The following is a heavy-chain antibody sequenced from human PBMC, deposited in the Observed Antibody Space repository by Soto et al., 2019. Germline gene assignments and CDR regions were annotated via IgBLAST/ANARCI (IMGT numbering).Heavy chain of an antibody. V-gene: IGHV4-61*01. CDR2: IYYSGST. J-gene: IGHJ5*02. CDR3: ARDGRKYYNWFDP. CDR1: GGSVSSGSYY. Sequence: SETLSLTCTVSGGSVSSGSYYWSWIRQPPGKGLEWIGYIYYSGSTYYNPSLKSRVTISVDTSKNQFSLKLSSVTAADTAVYYCARDGRKYYNWFDPWGQGTLVPVSS.